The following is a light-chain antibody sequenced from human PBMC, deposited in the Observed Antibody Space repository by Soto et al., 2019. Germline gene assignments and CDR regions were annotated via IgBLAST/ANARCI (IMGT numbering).Light chain of an antibody. CDR2: WAS. Sequence: DIVMTQSPDSLAVSLGERATITCKSSQTILYTSNNTNYLGWYQQRPGQPPKLLIYWASTRESGVPDRISGSGSGTNFTLTITSLQPEDVATYCWHQYFAAPPTFCPGTKVEIK. CDR1: QTILYTSNNTNY. V-gene: IGKV4-1*01. J-gene: IGKJ3*01. CDR3: HQYFAAPPT.